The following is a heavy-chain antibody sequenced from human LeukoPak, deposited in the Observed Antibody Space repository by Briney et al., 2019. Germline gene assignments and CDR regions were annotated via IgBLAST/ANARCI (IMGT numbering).Heavy chain of an antibody. CDR3: ARDPSLAAAGTCGMDV. J-gene: IGHJ6*02. Sequence: ASVSVSCKASGYTFTSYYIHWVRQSPGQGLEWMGIINPSGGSTNYAQKFQGRVTMTRDTSTSTVYLDLSSLRAEDTAVYYCARDPSLAAAGTCGMDVWGQGTTVTVSS. D-gene: IGHD6-13*01. CDR1: GYTFTSYY. CDR2: INPSGGST. V-gene: IGHV1-46*01.